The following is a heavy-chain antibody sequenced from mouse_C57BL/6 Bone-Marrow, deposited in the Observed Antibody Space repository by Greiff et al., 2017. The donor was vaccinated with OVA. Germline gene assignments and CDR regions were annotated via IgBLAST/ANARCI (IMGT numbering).Heavy chain of an antibody. CDR3: ARDGRGTY. V-gene: IGHV5-4*01. CDR1: GFTFSSSA. J-gene: IGHJ3*01. Sequence: EVQVVESGGGLVKPGGSLKLSCAASGFTFSSSAMSWVRQTPEQRLEWVATISDGGSYTYYPDNVKGRFTISSDNAQNNLYLQMSHLKSEDTAMYYCARDGRGTYWGQGTLVTVSA. CDR2: ISDGGSYT.